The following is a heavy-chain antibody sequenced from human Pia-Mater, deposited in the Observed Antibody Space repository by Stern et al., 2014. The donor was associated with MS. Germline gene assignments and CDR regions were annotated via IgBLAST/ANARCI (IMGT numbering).Heavy chain of an antibody. CDR1: GYTFTSDD. CDR2: MNPDSGDT. J-gene: IGHJ4*02. V-gene: IGHV1-8*01. Sequence: QVQLMQSGAEVKKPGASVTVSCKTSGYTFTSDDITWVRQAPGQGLEWMGGMNPDSGDTGYAQKFQGRLTITRDTSISTAYMELTTLRSEDTAVYYCTKAWDSWGQGTLVIVSS. CDR3: TKAWDS.